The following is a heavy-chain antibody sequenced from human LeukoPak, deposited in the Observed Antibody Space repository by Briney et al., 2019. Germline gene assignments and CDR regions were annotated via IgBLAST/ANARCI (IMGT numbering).Heavy chain of an antibody. D-gene: IGHD6-25*01. CDR3: AREAGLFLYSSGPIDAFDI. V-gene: IGHV4-34*01. CDR1: GVSFSGYY. CDR2: INHSGST. J-gene: IGHJ3*02. Sequence: SETLSLTCAVYGVSFSGYYLSWVRQPPGKGLEWIGEINHSGSTNYNPSLTSRVTISVATSKNKFSLKLSSVAAADTAVYSCAREAGLFLYSSGPIDAFDIWGQGTMVTVSS.